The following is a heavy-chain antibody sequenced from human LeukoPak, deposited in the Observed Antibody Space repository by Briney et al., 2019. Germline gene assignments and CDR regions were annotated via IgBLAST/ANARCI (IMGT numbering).Heavy chain of an antibody. CDR3: ARVGEDIVVVPAARYYMDV. V-gene: IGHV4-59*01. D-gene: IGHD2-2*01. Sequence: SETLSLTCTVSGGSISSYYWSWIRQPPGKGLEWIGYIYYSGSTNYNPSLKSRVTISVDTSKNQFSLKLSSVTAADTAVYYCARVGEDIVVVPAARYYMDVWGKGTTVTVSS. CDR2: IYYSGST. J-gene: IGHJ6*03. CDR1: GGSISSYY.